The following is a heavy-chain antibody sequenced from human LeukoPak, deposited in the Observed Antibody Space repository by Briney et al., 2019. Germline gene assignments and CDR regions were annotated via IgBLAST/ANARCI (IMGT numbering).Heavy chain of an antibody. CDR2: FDPEDGET. J-gene: IGHJ6*02. CDR1: VYTLTELS. CDR3: ATARRYYYGMDV. Sequence: ASVKVSCKVSVYTLTELSMHWVRQAPGTGLEWMGGFDPEDGETIYAQKFQGRVTMTEDTSTDTAYMELSSLRSEDTAVYYCATARRYYYGMDVWGQGTTVTVSS. V-gene: IGHV1-24*01.